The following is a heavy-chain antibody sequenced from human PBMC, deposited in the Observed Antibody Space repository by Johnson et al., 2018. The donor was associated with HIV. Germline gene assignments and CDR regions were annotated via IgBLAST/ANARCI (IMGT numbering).Heavy chain of an antibody. J-gene: IGHJ3*02. CDR1: GFTFSSYA. V-gene: IGHV3-30*04. CDR3: ARVRGGTGHGAFDI. CDR2: ISYDGSNK. Sequence: QVQLVESGGGLVKPGGSLRLSCAASGFTFSSYAMHWVRQAPGKGLEWVAVISYDGSNKYYADSVKGRFTISRDNSKHTLYLQMNSLRTEDTAVYYCARVRGGTGHGAFDIWGQGTMVTVSS.